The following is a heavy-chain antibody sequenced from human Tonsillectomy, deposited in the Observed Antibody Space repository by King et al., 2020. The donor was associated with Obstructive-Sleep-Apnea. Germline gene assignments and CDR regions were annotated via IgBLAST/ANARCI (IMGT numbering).Heavy chain of an antibody. CDR2: MYRGGKT. CDR1: GFTVNSYY. CDR3: ARTSDWYFDF. V-gene: IGHV3-66*01. J-gene: IGHJ4*02. D-gene: IGHD6-19*01. Sequence: VQLVESGGGLVQPGGSLRLSCAASGFTVNSYYMCWVRQTPGRGLEWVSVMYRGGKTYYADSVKGRFTISRDKSKNTLYLQMNSLRAEDTAVYYCARTSDWYFDFWGQGTLVTVSS.